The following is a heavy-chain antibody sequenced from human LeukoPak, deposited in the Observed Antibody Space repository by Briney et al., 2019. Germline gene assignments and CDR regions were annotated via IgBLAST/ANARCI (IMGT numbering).Heavy chain of an antibody. V-gene: IGHV1-3*01. Sequence: GASVKVSCKASGYTFTSYAMHWVRQAPGQRLEWMGWINAGNGNTKYSQKFQGRVTITRDTSASTAYMELSSLRSEDTAVYYCARDARSGYSSSLNWFDPWGQGTLVTVSS. CDR1: GYTFTSYA. CDR3: ARDARSGYSSSLNWFDP. CDR2: INAGNGNT. J-gene: IGHJ5*02. D-gene: IGHD6-13*01.